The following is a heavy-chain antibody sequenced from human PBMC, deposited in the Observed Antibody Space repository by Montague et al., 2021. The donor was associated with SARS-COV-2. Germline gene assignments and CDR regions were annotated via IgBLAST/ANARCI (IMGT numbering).Heavy chain of an antibody. D-gene: IGHD3-9*01. Sequence: LVKPTQTLTPTCTFSGFSLSTSGMCVSWIRQPPGKGLEWIGYIYYSGSTNYNPSLKSRVTISVDTSKNQFSLKLSSVTAADTAVYYCARDSRTDFDWLFPDSGSYYYYMDVWGKGTTVTVSS. CDR1: GFSLSTSGMC. CDR2: IYYSGST. CDR3: ARDSRTDFDWLFPDSGSYYYYMDV. J-gene: IGHJ6*03. V-gene: IGHV4-61*08.